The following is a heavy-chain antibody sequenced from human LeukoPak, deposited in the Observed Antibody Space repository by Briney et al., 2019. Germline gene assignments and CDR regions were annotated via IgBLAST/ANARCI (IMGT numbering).Heavy chain of an antibody. CDR3: ARGIVPAPFDY. J-gene: IGHJ4*02. CDR1: GGSFSGYY. CDR2: INHSGST. D-gene: IGHD2-2*01. V-gene: IGHV4-34*01. Sequence: SETLSLTCAVYGGSFSGYYWSWIRQPPGKGLEWIGEINHSGSTNYSPSLKSRVTISVDTSKNQFSLKLSSVTAADTAVYYCARGIVPAPFDYWGQGTLVTVSS.